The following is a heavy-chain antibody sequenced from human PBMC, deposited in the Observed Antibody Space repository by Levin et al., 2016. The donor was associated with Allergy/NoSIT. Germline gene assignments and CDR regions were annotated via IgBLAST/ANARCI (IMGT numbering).Heavy chain of an antibody. V-gene: IGHV3-30-3*01. CDR3: ARDPSEYSSGWGDAFDI. CDR2: ISYDGSNK. J-gene: IGHJ3*02. Sequence: VRQAPGKGLEWVAVISYDGSNKYYADSVKGRFTISRDNSKNTLYLQMNSLRAEDTAVYYCARDPSEYSSGWGDAFDIWGQGTMVTVSS. D-gene: IGHD6-19*01.